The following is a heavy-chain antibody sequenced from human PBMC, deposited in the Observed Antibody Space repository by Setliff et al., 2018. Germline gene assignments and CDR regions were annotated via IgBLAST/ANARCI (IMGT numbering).Heavy chain of an antibody. CDR2: IYYRGDT. CDR3: ARTGTYRYFDY. J-gene: IGHJ4*02. V-gene: IGHV4-34*01. D-gene: IGHD1-1*01. CDR1: GGSFSGYY. Sequence: SETLSLTCAVYGGSFSGYYWGWIRQPPGKGLEWIGRIYYRGDTYYNASLKGRLTISVDMAQNQFSLRLTSVTAADTAVYYCARTGTYRYFDYWGQGALVTVSS.